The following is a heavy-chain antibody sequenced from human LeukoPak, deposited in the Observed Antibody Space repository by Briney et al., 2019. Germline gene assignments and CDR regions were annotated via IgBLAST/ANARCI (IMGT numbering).Heavy chain of an antibody. J-gene: IGHJ6*03. CDR3: ARDPYSGSYGDSYYYYYMDV. CDR1: GFTFNRYN. V-gene: IGHV3-21*01. Sequence: GGSLRLSCAASGFTFNRYNMNWVRRAPGKGLELVSSITTSSTYTFYADSVKGRFTISRDNAKNSLYLQMNSLRAEDTAVYYCARDPYSGSYGDSYYYYYMDVWGKGTTVTISS. D-gene: IGHD1-26*01. CDR2: ITTSSTYT.